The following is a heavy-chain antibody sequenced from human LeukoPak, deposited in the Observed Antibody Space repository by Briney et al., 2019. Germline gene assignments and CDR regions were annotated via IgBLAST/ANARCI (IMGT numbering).Heavy chain of an antibody. Sequence: GGSLRLSCAASGFTSRNYWIHWARQAPGKGLVWVSRVDSDASFTGHADSMKGRFTISRDNAKNTVHLQMNSLRAEDTAVYYCARGGYYPSGSLHHWAQGPLVTVPS. CDR3: ARGGYYPSGSLHH. D-gene: IGHD3-10*01. V-gene: IGHV3-74*01. CDR1: GFTSRNYW. J-gene: IGHJ1*01. CDR2: VDSDASFT.